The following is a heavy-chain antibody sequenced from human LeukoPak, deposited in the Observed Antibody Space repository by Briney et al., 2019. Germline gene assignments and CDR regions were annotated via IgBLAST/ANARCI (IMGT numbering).Heavy chain of an antibody. D-gene: IGHD6-6*01. Sequence: PSETLSLTCTASGGSISSYYWSWIRQPPGKGLEWIGYIYYSGSTNYNPSLKGRVTISVDTSKNQFSLKLSSVTAADTAVYYCARHGHSSSSFYFDYWGQGTLVTVSS. V-gene: IGHV4-59*08. CDR3: ARHGHSSSSFYFDY. J-gene: IGHJ4*02. CDR1: GGSISSYY. CDR2: IYYSGST.